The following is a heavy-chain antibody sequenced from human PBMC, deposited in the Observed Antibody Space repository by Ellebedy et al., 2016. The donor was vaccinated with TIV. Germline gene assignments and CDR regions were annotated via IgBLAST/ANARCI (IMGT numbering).Heavy chain of an antibody. CDR3: ASGVGDFDY. V-gene: IGHV3-11*01. CDR2: ISSSAATI. Sequence: AGSLRLSXAASGFSFSDYYMSWIRQAPGTGLEWVSYISSSAATIYDADSVKGRFTISRDNAKNSLYLQMNSLRVEDTVVYYCASGVGDFDYWGQGTLVTVSS. J-gene: IGHJ4*02. D-gene: IGHD3-10*01. CDR1: GFSFSDYY.